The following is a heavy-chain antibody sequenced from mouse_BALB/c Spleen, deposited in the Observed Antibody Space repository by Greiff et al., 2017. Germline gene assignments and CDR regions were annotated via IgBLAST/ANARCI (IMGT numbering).Heavy chain of an antibody. Sequence: EVKLMESGGGLVQPGGSRKLSCAASGFTFSSFGMHWVRQAPEKGLEWVAYISSGSSTIYYADTVKGRFTISRDNPKNTLFLQMTSLRSEDTAMYYCARRDRYDYFDYWGQGTTLTVSS. J-gene: IGHJ2*01. CDR1: GFTFSSFG. D-gene: IGHD2-14*01. CDR3: ARRDRYDYFDY. V-gene: IGHV5-17*02. CDR2: ISSGSSTI.